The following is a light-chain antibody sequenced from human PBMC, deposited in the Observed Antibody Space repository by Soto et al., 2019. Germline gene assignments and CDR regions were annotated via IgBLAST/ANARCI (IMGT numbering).Light chain of an antibody. J-gene: IGKJ3*01. Sequence: DIPMTQSPSSLSASVGDRVTITCQASQDISNYLNWYQQKPGKAPKLLIYDASNLETGVPSRFSGSGSGTDFTFTISSLQPEDIATYYCQQWVFFGPGTKVDIK. CDR1: QDISNY. V-gene: IGKV1-33*01. CDR2: DAS. CDR3: QQWVF.